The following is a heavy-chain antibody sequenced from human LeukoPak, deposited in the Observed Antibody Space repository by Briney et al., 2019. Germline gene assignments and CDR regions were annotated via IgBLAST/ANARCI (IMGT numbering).Heavy chain of an antibody. J-gene: IGHJ4*02. D-gene: IGHD1-26*01. CDR2: IVVGSGNT. CDR3: AAAVVGATTGFDY. Sequence: SVKVSCKASGFTFTSSAMQWVRQARGQRLEWIGWIVVGSGNTNYAQKFQERVTITRDMSTSTAYMELSSLRSEDTAVYYCAAAVVGATTGFDYWGQGTLVTVSS. V-gene: IGHV1-58*02. CDR1: GFTFTSSA.